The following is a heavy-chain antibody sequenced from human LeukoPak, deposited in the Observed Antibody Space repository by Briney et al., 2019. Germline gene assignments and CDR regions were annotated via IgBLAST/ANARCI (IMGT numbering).Heavy chain of an antibody. Sequence: PSETLSLTCAVYGGSFSGYYWSWIRQPPGKGLEWIGEINHSGSTNYNPSLKSRVTISVDTSKNQFSLKLSSVTAADTAVCYCARGSTYYDFWSGSLAGGFDYWGQGTLVTVSS. CDR1: GGSFSGYY. J-gene: IGHJ4*02. CDR3: ARGSTYYDFWSGSLAGGFDY. V-gene: IGHV4-34*01. D-gene: IGHD3-3*01. CDR2: INHSGST.